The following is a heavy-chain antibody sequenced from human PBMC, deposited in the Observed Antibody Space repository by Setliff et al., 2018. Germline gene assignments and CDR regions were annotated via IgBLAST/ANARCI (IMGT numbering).Heavy chain of an antibody. V-gene: IGHV4-38-2*01. CDR1: GYSISSGFS. J-gene: IGHJ5*02. Sequence: PSETLSLTCAVSGYSISSGFSWVWIRQSPGKGLEWIGRILFSGDTYYNPSLNSRVTISADTSKNQFSLNLSSVTAADTAVYYCARYIPSAGCFDPWGQGALVTVSS. CDR2: ILFSGDT. CDR3: ARYIPSAGCFDP. D-gene: IGHD2-21*01.